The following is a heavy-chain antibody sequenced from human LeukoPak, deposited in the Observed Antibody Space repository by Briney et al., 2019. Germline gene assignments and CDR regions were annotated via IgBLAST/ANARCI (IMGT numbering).Heavy chain of an antibody. Sequence: GFLRLSCATSGFTFSSSSISWVRQPSGKGLAWVSTISGSGGGTYYADSVKGRFTISRDNSKNTLYLQMNSLRAEDTAVFYCGKLFYSSGMYHFDYWGQGTLVTVSS. D-gene: IGHD3-10*01. CDR3: GKLFYSSGMYHFDY. J-gene: IGHJ4*02. CDR2: ISGSGGGT. CDR1: GFTFSSSS. V-gene: IGHV3-23*01.